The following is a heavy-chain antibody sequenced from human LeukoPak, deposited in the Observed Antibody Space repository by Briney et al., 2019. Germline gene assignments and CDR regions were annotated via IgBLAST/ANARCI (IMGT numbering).Heavy chain of an antibody. Sequence: ASVKVSCKASGYTFTSYGISWVRQAPGQGLEWMGWISAYNGNTNYAQKPQGRVTMTTDTSTSTAYMELRSLRSDDTAVYYCARVTGGYFDWLADYWGEGTLVTVSS. CDR2: ISAYNGNT. CDR3: ARVTGGYFDWLADY. V-gene: IGHV1-18*01. D-gene: IGHD3-9*01. J-gene: IGHJ4*02. CDR1: GYTFTSYG.